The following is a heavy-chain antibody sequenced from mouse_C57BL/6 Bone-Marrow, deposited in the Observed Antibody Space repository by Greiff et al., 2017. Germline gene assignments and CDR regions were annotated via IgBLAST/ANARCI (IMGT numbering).Heavy chain of an antibody. J-gene: IGHJ2*01. D-gene: IGHD1-1*01. V-gene: IGHV1-5*01. CDR2: IYPGNSDT. CDR1: GYTFTSYW. Sequence: VQLKESGTVLARPGASVKMSCKTSGYTFTSYWMHWVKQRPGKGLVWIGAIYPGNSDTSYNQKFQGKAKLTAVTSASTAYRELSSLTNEDSTVYYFTTPISTVVATDYVDDWGQGTTLTVAS. CDR3: TTPISTVVATDYVDD.